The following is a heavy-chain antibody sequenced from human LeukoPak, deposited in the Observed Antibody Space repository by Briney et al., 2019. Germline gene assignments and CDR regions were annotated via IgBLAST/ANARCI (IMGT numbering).Heavy chain of an antibody. V-gene: IGHV3-23*01. Sequence: GGSLRLSCAASGLTFSSYAMSWVRQAPGKGLEWVSGISGRGGSTYYADSVKGRFTISRDNAKNSLYLQMNSLRDEDTAVYYCARAQTYYGSGSYLYWGQGTLVTVSS. J-gene: IGHJ4*02. CDR3: ARAQTYYGSGSYLY. CDR2: ISGRGGST. D-gene: IGHD3-10*01. CDR1: GLTFSSYA.